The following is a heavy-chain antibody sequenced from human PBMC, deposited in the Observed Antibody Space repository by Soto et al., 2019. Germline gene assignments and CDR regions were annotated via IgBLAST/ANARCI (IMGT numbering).Heavy chain of an antibody. V-gene: IGHV4-61*01. CDR2: IHNSGST. CDR3: ARSQGSLAALFVY. CDR1: GGSVSSGSSY. D-gene: IGHD6-6*01. J-gene: IGHJ4*02. Sequence: QVQLQESGPGLVKPSETLSLTCTVSGGSVSSGSSYWTWIRQPPGKGLEWVAYIHNSGSTNYNPSLKSRVTISLDTCKNQFSLKLSSVTAADTAVYYCARSQGSLAALFVYWGQGTLVTISS.